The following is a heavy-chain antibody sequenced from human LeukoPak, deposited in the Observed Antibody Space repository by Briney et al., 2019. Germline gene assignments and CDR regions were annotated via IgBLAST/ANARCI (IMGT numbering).Heavy chain of an antibody. CDR3: ARHLSWAASFDY. D-gene: IGHD2-15*01. Sequence: SETLSLTCTVSGGSISSGDFYWSWIRQHPGKGLEWIGYIYYSGTTYYSPSLKSRVTISLDTAKNQFSLKLSSVTAADTAVYYCARHLSWAASFDYWGQGTLVTVSS. CDR2: IYYSGTT. J-gene: IGHJ4*02. CDR1: GGSISSGDFY. V-gene: IGHV4-31*03.